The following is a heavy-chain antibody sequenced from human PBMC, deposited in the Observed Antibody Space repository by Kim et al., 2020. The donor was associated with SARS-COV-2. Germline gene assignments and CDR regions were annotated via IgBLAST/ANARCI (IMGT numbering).Heavy chain of an antibody. CDR2: ISYDGSNK. Sequence: GGSLRLSCAASGFTFSSYGMHWVRQAPGKGLEWVAVISYDGSNKYYADSVKGRFTISRDNSKNTLYLQMNSLRAEDTAVYYCASDPVGLWFGELLDWGQGTLVTVSS. V-gene: IGHV3-30*03. CDR1: GFTFSSYG. CDR3: ASDPVGLWFGELLD. D-gene: IGHD3-10*01. J-gene: IGHJ4*02.